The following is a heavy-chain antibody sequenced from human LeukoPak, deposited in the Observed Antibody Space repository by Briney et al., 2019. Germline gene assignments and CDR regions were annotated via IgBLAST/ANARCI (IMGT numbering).Heavy chain of an antibody. CDR3: ANGEGNGDYAFDF. CDR2: IRNDGSYR. CDR1: GFTFRNYG. J-gene: IGHJ4*02. D-gene: IGHD4-17*01. Sequence: PGGSLRLSCAVSGFTFRNYGMHWVRQAPGKGLDWVAFIRNDGSYRYYADPVRGRFTISRDNSKNTMYLQMNSLRAEDTAVYYCANGEGNGDYAFDFWGQGTLVTVSS. V-gene: IGHV3-30*02.